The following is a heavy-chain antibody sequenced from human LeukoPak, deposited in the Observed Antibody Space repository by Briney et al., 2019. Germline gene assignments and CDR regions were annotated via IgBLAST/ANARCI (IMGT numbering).Heavy chain of an antibody. CDR1: GGSVSSGSYY. CDR2: IYYSGST. CDR3: ARVAARIEFDY. D-gene: IGHD5-18*01. Sequence: SETLSLTCTVSGGSVSSGSYYWSWIRKSPGKGLEWIGYIYYSGSTNYNPSLKSRIAISLDTSKNQLSLKLSSVTAADTAVYYCARVAARIEFDYWGQGTLVTVSS. V-gene: IGHV4-61*01. J-gene: IGHJ4*02.